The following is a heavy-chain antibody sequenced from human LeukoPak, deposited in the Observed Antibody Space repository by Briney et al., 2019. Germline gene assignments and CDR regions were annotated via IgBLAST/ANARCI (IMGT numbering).Heavy chain of an antibody. CDR1: GFTFSSYG. CDR3: ARDWGYSFGYYFDH. D-gene: IGHD5-18*01. CDR2: ISYDGSKQ. Sequence: GSLRLSCAASGFTFSSYGMHWVRQAPGKGLEWVAVISYDGSKQFYADSVKGRFTVSRDNSRNMLYLQMNSLRPEDTAMFYCARDWGYSFGYYFDHWGQGTLVTVSS. V-gene: IGHV3-30*03. J-gene: IGHJ4*02.